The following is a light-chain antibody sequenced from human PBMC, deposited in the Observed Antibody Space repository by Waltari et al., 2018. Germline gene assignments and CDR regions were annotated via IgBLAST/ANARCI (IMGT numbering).Light chain of an antibody. CDR1: SSSLGDSKV. Sequence: QSALTQPASVSGSPGQSFTLPCTGPSSSLGDSKVVSWYQQHPGKAPKLMIYEGDKRPSGVSNRFSGSKSGNMASLTISGLQAEDEADYYCCSYATSSPWVFGGGTKVTVL. J-gene: IGLJ3*02. CDR3: CSYATSSPWV. V-gene: IGLV2-23*01. CDR2: EGD.